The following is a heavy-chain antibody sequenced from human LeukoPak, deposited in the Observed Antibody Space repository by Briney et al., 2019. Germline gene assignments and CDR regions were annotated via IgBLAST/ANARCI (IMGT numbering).Heavy chain of an antibody. CDR3: ARGPYYYDSSGYYYGGIDY. Sequence: SETLSLTCTVSGGSISSGGYYWSWIRQHPGKGLEWIGYIYYSGSTYYNPSLKSRVTISVDTSKNQFSLKLSSVTAADTAVYYCARGPYYYDSSGYYYGGIDYWGQGTLVTVSS. D-gene: IGHD3-22*01. V-gene: IGHV4-31*03. CDR1: GGSISSGGYY. J-gene: IGHJ4*02. CDR2: IYYSGST.